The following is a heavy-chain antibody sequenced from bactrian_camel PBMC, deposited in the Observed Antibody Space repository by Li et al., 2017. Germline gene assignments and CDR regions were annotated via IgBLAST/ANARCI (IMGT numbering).Heavy chain of an antibody. CDR1: GDIYRDRC. CDR2: LDGAGTSDGSA. CDR3: AARKVARGSHFSLGRAPALRRDEYNF. Sequence: HVQLVESGGGSVQAGGSLRISCTASGDIYRDRCLGWFRQVPGKEREGIAMLDGAGTSDGSAGLYARSVRGRFVVSRDNAKNTLFLQMNVLRPEDTAMYYCAARKVARGSHFSLGRAPALRRDEYNFWGQGTQVTV. D-gene: IGHD2*01. V-gene: IGHV3S54*01. J-gene: IGHJ4*01.